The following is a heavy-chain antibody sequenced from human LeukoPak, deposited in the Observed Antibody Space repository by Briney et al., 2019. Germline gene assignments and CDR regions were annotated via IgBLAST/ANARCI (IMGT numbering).Heavy chain of an antibody. CDR2: MEKELNGYAT. Sequence: GGSLKLSCAASGFTFSDSSIHWVRQASGKGLEWIGLMEKELNGYATAYAASVRGRFTISRDDSQNTAYLQMDSLKTEDTALYYCTRDSGTYNWLDPWGQGTLVTVSS. CDR3: TRDSGTYNWLDP. J-gene: IGHJ5*02. CDR1: GFTFSDSS. V-gene: IGHV3-73*01. D-gene: IGHD1-26*01.